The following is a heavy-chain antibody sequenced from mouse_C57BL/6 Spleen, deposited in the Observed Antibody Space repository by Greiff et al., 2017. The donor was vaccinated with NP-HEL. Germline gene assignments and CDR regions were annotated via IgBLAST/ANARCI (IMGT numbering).Heavy chain of an antibody. Sequence: DVQLQESGPGLVKPSQSLSLTCSVTGYSITSGYYWNWIRQFPGNKLEWMGYISYDGSNNYNPSLKNRISITRDTSKNQFFLKLNSVTTEDTATYYCARGTITTVEDWGQGTTLTVSS. D-gene: IGHD1-1*01. CDR3: ARGTITTVED. CDR2: ISYDGSN. CDR1: GYSITSGYY. V-gene: IGHV3-6*01. J-gene: IGHJ2*01.